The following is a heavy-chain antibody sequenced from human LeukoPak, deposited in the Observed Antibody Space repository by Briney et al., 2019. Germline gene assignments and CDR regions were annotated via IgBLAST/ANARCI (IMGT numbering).Heavy chain of an antibody. J-gene: IGHJ5*02. CDR2: ISFNGST. CDR3: ARVKRGNYGSFNWFDP. CDR1: GDSISPYY. Sequence: PSETLSLTCAVSGDSISPYYWTWIRQPPGKGLEWIGHISFNGSTNYNPSLNSRVSLSVDTSKNQISLKLRPVTAADTAIYYCARVKRGNYGSFNWFDPWGQGTLVTVSS. V-gene: IGHV4-59*08. D-gene: IGHD4-11*01.